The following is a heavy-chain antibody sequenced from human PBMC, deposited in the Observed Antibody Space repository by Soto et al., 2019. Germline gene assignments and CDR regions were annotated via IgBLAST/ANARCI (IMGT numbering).Heavy chain of an antibody. CDR2: ILYDGSNK. CDR1: GFSFRSYA. CDR3: ARELILGSLSVYYYHGMDV. D-gene: IGHD3-9*01. J-gene: IGHJ6*02. V-gene: IGHV3-33*01. Sequence: GGSLRLSCTASGFSFRSYAMHWVRQAPGKGLEWVAVILYDGSNKHFADSVKGRFTVSRDNSNDTFYLQMDSLRAEGTAVYYCARELILGSLSVYYYHGMDVWGQGTTVTVSS.